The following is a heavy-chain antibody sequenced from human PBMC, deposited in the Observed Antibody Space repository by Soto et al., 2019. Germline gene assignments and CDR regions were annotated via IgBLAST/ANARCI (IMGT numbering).Heavy chain of an antibody. D-gene: IGHD3-16*01. V-gene: IGHV4-34*01. CDR3: ARAWGSPYYFDY. CDR1: GGSFSGYY. CDR2: INHSGSI. Sequence: SETLSLTCAVYGGSFSGYYWNWIRQPPEKGLEWIGEINHSGSIDYNPSLKSRATISVDTSMNHFSLTLSSVTAADTAVYYCARAWGSPYYFDYWGQGTLVTVSS. J-gene: IGHJ4*02.